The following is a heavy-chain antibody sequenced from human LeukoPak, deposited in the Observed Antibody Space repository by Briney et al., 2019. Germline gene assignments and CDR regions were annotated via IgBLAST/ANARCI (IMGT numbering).Heavy chain of an antibody. J-gene: IGHJ4*02. D-gene: IGHD3-22*01. V-gene: IGHV3-23*01. CDR1: GFTFSCYS. Sequence: GRSLRLSCAASGFTFSCYSMNWARQAPGKGLEWVSATGSNGVTYYADSGKGRFTISRNNSKTALYLQMNGLRADDTAVYYCGIRDTSDYYVFWGQGTLVTVSS. CDR2: TGSNGVT. CDR3: GIRDTSDYYVF.